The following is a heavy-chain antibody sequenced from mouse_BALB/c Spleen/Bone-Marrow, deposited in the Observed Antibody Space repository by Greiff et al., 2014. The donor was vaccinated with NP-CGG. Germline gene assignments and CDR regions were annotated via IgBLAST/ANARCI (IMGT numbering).Heavy chain of an antibody. D-gene: IGHD2-10*02. Sequence: EVKVVESGGGLVQPGGSLKLSCAASGSTFSSYTMSWVRQTPEKRLEWVAYISNGGGSTYYPDTVKGRFTISRDNAKNTLYLQMSSLKSEDTAMYYCARRVWSRGGDYWGQGTSVTVSS. V-gene: IGHV5-12-2*01. CDR1: GSTFSSYT. J-gene: IGHJ4*01. CDR2: ISNGGGST. CDR3: ARRVWSRGGDY.